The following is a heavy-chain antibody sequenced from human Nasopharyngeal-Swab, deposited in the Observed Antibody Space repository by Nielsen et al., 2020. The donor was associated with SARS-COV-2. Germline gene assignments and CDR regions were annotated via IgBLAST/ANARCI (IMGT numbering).Heavy chain of an antibody. D-gene: IGHD3-3*01. V-gene: IGHV2-5*02. CDR1: GFSLTTSGVG. CDR2: IYWDDEQ. J-gene: IGHJ6*03. Sequence: SGPTLVKPTQTLTLTCSFSGFSLTTSGVGVAWIRQPPGKALEWLALIYWDDEQRYNPSLKTRLTIIKDTSKDQVVLTLTNMGPVDSGTYYCAHITRGLERDTIFGVPLASLSYYYMDVWGKGTTVTVS. CDR3: AHITRGLERDTIFGVPLASLSYYYMDV.